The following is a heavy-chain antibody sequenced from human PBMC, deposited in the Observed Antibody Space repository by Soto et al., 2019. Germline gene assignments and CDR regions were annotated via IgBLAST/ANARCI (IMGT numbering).Heavy chain of an antibody. V-gene: IGHV3-33*01. CDR3: ARDYHMFYRYFDN. D-gene: IGHD3-10*02. CDR2: IWNDGSNK. J-gene: IGHJ4*02. Sequence: QVQLVESGGGVVQPGKSLRLSCEASGFDFSRSGMHWVRQAPGKGLEWVAVIWNDGSNKYYGDSVKGRFTISRDNSKSTLYLQMNSLRGEDTAVYYCARDYHMFYRYFDNWGQGTLVTVSS. CDR1: GFDFSRSG.